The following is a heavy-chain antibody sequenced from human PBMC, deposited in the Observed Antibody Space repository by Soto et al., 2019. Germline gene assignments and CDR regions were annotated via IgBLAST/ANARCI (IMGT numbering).Heavy chain of an antibody. Sequence: QITLKESGPTLVKPTQTLTLTCTFSGFSLTTDRVGVGWIRQPPGEALEWLAVTYWDDSKTYRPSLESRLTITKATSKNQVALTMTNTDSLDTATYYCAHAYGGRSLYWGEGTLVTVSS. CDR2: TYWDDSK. J-gene: IGHJ1*01. D-gene: IGHD1-26*01. CDR1: GFSLTTDRVG. V-gene: IGHV2-5*02. CDR3: AHAYGGRSLY.